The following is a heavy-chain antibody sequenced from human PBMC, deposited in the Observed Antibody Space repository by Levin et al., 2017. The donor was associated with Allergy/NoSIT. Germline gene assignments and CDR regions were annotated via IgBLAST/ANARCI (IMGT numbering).Heavy chain of an antibody. V-gene: IGHV3-48*02. CDR2: ISSSSTTI. CDR3: ARDLTSANDY. J-gene: IGHJ4*02. CDR1: GFTFRTYS. Sequence: LSLTCAASGFTFRTYSMNWVRQAPGKGLEWVSYISSSSTTIYYADSVKGRFTISRDNAKNSLYLQMNSLRDEDTAVYYCARDLTSANDYWGQGTLVTVSS. D-gene: IGHD2/OR15-2a*01.